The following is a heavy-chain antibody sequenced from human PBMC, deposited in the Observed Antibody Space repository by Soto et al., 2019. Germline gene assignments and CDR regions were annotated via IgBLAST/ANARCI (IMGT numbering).Heavy chain of an antibody. V-gene: IGHV3-7*01. CDR1: GFIFCNDL. CDR3: ARDPSFGAIDY. Sequence: GGSLXLSRAPSGFIFCNDLMTSVRQAPGKGLELVANIHQNGGQGYYVDSGKGRFTISKDNAKNSLYLQMNTLRAEGTAVYYCARDPSFGAIDYWGQGILVTVSS. CDR2: IHQNGGQG. D-gene: IGHD3-10*01. J-gene: IGHJ4*02.